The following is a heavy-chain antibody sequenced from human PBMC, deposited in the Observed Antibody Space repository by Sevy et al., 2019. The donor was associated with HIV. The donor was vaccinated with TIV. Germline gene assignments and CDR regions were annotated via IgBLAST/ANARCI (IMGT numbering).Heavy chain of an antibody. CDR1: GGSVTTTGYY. J-gene: IGHJ4*02. Sequence: SETLSLTCIVSGGSVTTTGYYWGWVRQPPGKGLEWIGNIYYGGNTFNKPSLKSRVSISVDTSNNRFSLKLNSVTAADTAVYYCATGRRSGSPFDSWGQGTLVTVSS. CDR2: IYYGGNT. V-gene: IGHV4-39*02. CDR3: ATGRRSGSPFDS. D-gene: IGHD6-19*01.